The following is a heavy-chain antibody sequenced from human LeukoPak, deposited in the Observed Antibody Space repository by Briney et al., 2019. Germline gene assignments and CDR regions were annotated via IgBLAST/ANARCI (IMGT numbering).Heavy chain of an antibody. CDR3: ARSQESLLLWFGDSLGY. Sequence: GGSLRLSCAASGFTFSSYSMNWVRQAPGKGLEWVSSISSGVSYIYYADSVKGRFTISRDNAKNSLYLQMNSLRAEDTAVYYCARSQESLLLWFGDSLGYWGQGTLVTVSS. CDR2: ISSGVSYI. CDR1: GFTFSSYS. D-gene: IGHD3-10*01. J-gene: IGHJ4*02. V-gene: IGHV3-21*01.